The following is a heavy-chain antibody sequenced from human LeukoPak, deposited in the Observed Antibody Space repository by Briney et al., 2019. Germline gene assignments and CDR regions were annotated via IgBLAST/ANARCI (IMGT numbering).Heavy chain of an antibody. Sequence: SETLSLTCAVYGGSFSGYYWSWIRQPPGKGLEWIGEINHSGSTNYNPSLKSRVTISVDTSKNQFSLKLSSVTAADTAVYYCARDGGSDYYYYYMDVWGKGTTVSVSS. CDR1: GGSFSGYY. D-gene: IGHD2-15*01. V-gene: IGHV4-34*01. J-gene: IGHJ6*03. CDR3: ARDGGSDYYYYYMDV. CDR2: INHSGST.